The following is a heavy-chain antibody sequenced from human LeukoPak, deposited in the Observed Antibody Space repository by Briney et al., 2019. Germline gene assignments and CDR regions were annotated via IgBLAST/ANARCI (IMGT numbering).Heavy chain of an antibody. D-gene: IGHD2-2*01. CDR2: VSGSGGNI. J-gene: IGHJ4*02. CDR3: AASLPNIVVVPATKGPFGY. Sequence: PGGSLRLSCAASGLTFSSHWMHWVRQAPGKGLEWVSGVSGSGGNIHYADSVKGRFTISRDNSRNTLYLQMNSLRAEDTAVYYCAASLPNIVVVPATKGPFGYWGQGALVTVSS. CDR1: GLTFSSHW. V-gene: IGHV3-23*01.